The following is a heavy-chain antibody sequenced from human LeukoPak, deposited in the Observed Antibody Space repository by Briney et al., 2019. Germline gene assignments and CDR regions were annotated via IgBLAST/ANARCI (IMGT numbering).Heavy chain of an antibody. CDR3: ASSSGWYFDY. V-gene: IGHV4-38-2*02. Sequence: SETLSLTCTVSGYSISSGYYWGWIRQPPGKGLEWIGSIYHSGSTYYNPSLKSRVTISVDTSKNQFSLKLSSVTAADTAVYYCASSSGWYFDYWGQGTLVTVSS. CDR1: GYSISSGYY. CDR2: IYHSGST. D-gene: IGHD6-19*01. J-gene: IGHJ4*02.